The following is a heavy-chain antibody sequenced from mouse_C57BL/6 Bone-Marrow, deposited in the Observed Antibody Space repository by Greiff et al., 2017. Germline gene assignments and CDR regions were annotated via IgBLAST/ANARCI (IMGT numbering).Heavy chain of an antibody. D-gene: IGHD2-12*01. CDR2: INPNNGGT. CDR1: GYTFTDYY. V-gene: IGHV1-26*01. CDR3: ARCNPYSSYLCDY. Sequence: EVQLQQSGPELVKPGASVKISCQASGYTFTDYYMNWVKQSHGKRLEWIGDINPNNGGTSYNQKFKGKATLTVDKSSSTAYMELRSLTSEASAVSYCARCNPYSSYLCDYCGHVTTLSVSS. J-gene: IGHJ2*01.